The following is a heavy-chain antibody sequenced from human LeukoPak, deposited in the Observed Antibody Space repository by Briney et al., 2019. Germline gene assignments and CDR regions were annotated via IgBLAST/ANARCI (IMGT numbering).Heavy chain of an antibody. Sequence: GGSLRLSCAASGFTFSSYSMNWVRQAPGKGLEWVSSISSSSSYIYYADSVKGRFTISRDNAKNSLYLQMNSLRAEDTAAYYCARELVVPAAALDYWGQGTLVTVSS. CDR3: ARELVVPAAALDY. CDR2: ISSSSSYI. CDR1: GFTFSSYS. V-gene: IGHV3-21*01. D-gene: IGHD2-2*01. J-gene: IGHJ4*02.